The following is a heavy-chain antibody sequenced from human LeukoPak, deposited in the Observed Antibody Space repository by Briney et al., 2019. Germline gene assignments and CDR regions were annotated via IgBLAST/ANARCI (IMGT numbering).Heavy chain of an antibody. CDR2: ISYCVTT. CDR1: VGSIRSGGYY. Sequence: SQTLSLTCTVPVGSIRSGGYYCTCIRQPPGNSLEWIGYISYCVTTYYNPSLKSRFTLSVDTSTNQFSLVLSSVTAADTAVYYCARHYDLSYYTDVWGKGTTVTVSS. CDR3: ARHYDLSYYTDV. V-gene: IGHV4-31*03. J-gene: IGHJ6*03. D-gene: IGHD3-22*01.